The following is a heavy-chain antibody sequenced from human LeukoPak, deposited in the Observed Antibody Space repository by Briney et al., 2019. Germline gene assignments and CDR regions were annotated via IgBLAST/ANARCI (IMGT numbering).Heavy chain of an antibody. D-gene: IGHD5-24*01. V-gene: IGHV1-69*13. CDR2: IIPIFGTA. CDR1: GGTFSSYA. J-gene: IGHJ6*03. Sequence: GASVKVSCKASGGTFSSYAISWVRQAPGQGLEWMGGIIPIFGTANYAQKFQGRVTITADESTSTAYMELSSLRSEDTAVYYCARVLGEMDYYYYMEVWGKGTTVTVSS. CDR3: ARVLGEMDYYYYMEV.